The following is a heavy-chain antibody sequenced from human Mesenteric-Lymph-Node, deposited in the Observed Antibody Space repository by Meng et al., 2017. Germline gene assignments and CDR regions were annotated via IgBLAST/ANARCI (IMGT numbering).Heavy chain of an antibody. J-gene: IGHJ4*02. V-gene: IGHV3-23*01. CDR1: GFTFSSYA. CDR3: AKGVYGDYRYFDY. CDR2: ISGSGGST. Sequence: GESLKISCAASGFTFSSYAMSWVRQAPGKGLEWVSAISGSGGSTYYADSVKGRFTISRDNSKNTLYLQMNSLRAEDTAVYYCAKGVYGDYRYFDYWGQGTLVTVSS. D-gene: IGHD4-17*01.